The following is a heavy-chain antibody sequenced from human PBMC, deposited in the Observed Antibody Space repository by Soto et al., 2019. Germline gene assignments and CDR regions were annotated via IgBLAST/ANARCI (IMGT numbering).Heavy chain of an antibody. Sequence: PSETLSVTCSVSGASIRSGGYYWSWLPQSPGKGLEWIGHIYYTGSTFYSPSLKSRLTISLDTSKNQFSLDLRSVTAADTAMYYCARIEMASIKWGRGTLVTVSS. CDR1: GASIRSGGYY. CDR2: IYYTGST. J-gene: IGHJ4*02. CDR3: ARIEMASIK. V-gene: IGHV4-31*03.